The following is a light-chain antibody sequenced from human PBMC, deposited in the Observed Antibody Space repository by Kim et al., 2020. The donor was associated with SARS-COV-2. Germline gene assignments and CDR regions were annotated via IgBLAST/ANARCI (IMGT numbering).Light chain of an antibody. V-gene: IGLV1-47*01. CDR1: SSTIGSNY. CDR2: KNK. Sequence: GQRVIISCSGSSSTIGSNYVYWYQQLPGTAPKPLIYKNKQRHTVVPDRFSGSKSGTSASLAISGLRSEDEADYYCGAWDDSVNNWVFGGGTQLTVL. J-gene: IGLJ3*02. CDR3: GAWDDSVNNWV.